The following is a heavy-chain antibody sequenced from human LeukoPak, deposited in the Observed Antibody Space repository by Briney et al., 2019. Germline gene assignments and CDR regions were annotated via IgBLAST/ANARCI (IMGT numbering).Heavy chain of an antibody. CDR1: GFTFSIYS. D-gene: IGHD4/OR15-4a*01. Sequence: GGSLRLSCAASGFTFSIYSMNWVRQAPGKGLEWVSSISSSSDYIFYADSVKGRFTVSRDNAKNSLYLQMNSLRAEDTAVYYCARVYGADYWGQGILVTVSS. V-gene: IGHV3-21*01. CDR3: ARVYGADY. J-gene: IGHJ4*02. CDR2: ISSSSDYI.